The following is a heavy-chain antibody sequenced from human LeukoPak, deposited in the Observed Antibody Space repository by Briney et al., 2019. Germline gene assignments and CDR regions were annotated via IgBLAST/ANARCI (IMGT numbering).Heavy chain of an antibody. CDR2: IGRDSAYT. D-gene: IGHD6-19*01. CDR3: AREGWLAVAGKIDY. J-gene: IGHJ4*02. Sequence: GGSLRLSCAASGFSFSSHGMSWVRQAPGKGLEWVSAIGRDSAYTEYADSVKGRFTISRDDSKNTLLLQMYSLRAEDTAVYYCAREGWLAVAGKIDYWGQGTLVTVSS. V-gene: IGHV3-23*01. CDR1: GFSFSSHG.